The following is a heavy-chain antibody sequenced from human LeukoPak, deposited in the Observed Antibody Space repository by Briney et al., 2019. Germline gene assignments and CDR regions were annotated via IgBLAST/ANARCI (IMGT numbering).Heavy chain of an antibody. D-gene: IGHD6-19*01. Sequence: GGSLRLSCAASGFTFSSYGMSWVRQAPGKGLEWVSGISGSGGSTYYADSVKGRLTISRDNSKNTLYLQMNSLRAEDTAVYYCARDWGAYSSGWYEYWGQGTLVTVSS. CDR2: ISGSGGST. V-gene: IGHV3-23*01. CDR3: ARDWGAYSSGWYEY. CDR1: GFTFSSYG. J-gene: IGHJ4*02.